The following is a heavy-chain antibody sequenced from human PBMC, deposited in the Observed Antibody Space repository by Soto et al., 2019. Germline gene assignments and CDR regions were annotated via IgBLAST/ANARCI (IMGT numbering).Heavy chain of an antibody. CDR1: GGSISSGGYY. CDR3: ARATPNYGDLIDYYGMDV. CDR2: IYYSGST. V-gene: IGHV4-31*03. J-gene: IGHJ6*02. Sequence: SETLSLTCTVSGGSISSGGYYWSWIRRHPGKGLEWIGYIYYSGSTYYNPSLKSRVTISVDTSKNQFSLKLSSVTAADTAVYYCARATPNYGDLIDYYGMDVWGQGTTVTVSS. D-gene: IGHD4-17*01.